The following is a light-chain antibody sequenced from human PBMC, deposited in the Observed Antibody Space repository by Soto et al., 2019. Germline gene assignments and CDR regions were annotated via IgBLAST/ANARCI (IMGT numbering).Light chain of an antibody. V-gene: IGLV2-14*01. CDR1: SSDVGYYNY. CDR3: ISYISVSSPVV. J-gene: IGLJ2*01. Sequence: QSALTQPASLSGSPGQSITISCTGTSSDVGYYNYVSWYQQHPGKAPKVIIYEVSNRPSGVSYRFSGSKSGNTASLTISGLQAEDEADYYCISYISVSSPVVFGGGTQLPVL. CDR2: EVS.